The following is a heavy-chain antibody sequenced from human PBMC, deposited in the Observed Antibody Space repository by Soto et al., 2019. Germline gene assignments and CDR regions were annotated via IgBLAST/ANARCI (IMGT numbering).Heavy chain of an antibody. CDR3: VVAAQPYYYDY. J-gene: IGHJ4*02. CDR1: GYTFTSYG. Sequence: ASVKVSCKASGYTFTSYGISWVRQAPGQGLEWMGWISAYNGNTNYAQKLQGRVTMTTDTSTSTAYMELRSLRSDDTAVYYCVVAAQPYYYDYWGQGTLVTVSS. V-gene: IGHV1-18*01. CDR2: ISAYNGNT. D-gene: IGHD2-15*01.